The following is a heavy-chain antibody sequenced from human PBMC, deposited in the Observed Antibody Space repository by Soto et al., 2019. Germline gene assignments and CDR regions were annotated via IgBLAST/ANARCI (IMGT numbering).Heavy chain of an antibody. CDR2: IKRNADGGTA. CDR1: GFTFSNAW. D-gene: IGHD4-17*01. Sequence: EVQLMESGGGLVKPGGSLRLSCAASGFTFSNAWMSWVRQAPGKGLEWVGRIKRNADGGTADYAAPVKGRFTISRDDSKNTLYLQMNSLKTEDTAVYYCTTAATTVTTIDYWGQGTLVTVSS. CDR3: TTAATTVTTIDY. J-gene: IGHJ4*02. V-gene: IGHV3-15*01.